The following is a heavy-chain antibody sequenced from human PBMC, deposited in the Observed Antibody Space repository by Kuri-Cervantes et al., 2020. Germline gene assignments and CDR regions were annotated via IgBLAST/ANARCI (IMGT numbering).Heavy chain of an antibody. CDR2: IYYSGST. CDR1: GGSISRSSYY. CDR3: ARGPDFFDTNGTFDN. V-gene: IGHV4-39*07. J-gene: IGHJ4*02. Sequence: ESLKISCTVSGGSISRSSYYWAWTRHPPGKGLEWIGNIYYSGSTYYNPSLKSRVTISVDTSKSQVSLKLNTVTAADTAVYYCARGPDFFDTNGTFDNWGQGTLVTVSS. D-gene: IGHD2-8*01.